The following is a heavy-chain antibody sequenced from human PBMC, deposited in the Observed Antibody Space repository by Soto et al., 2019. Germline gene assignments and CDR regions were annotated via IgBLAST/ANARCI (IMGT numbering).Heavy chain of an antibody. V-gene: IGHV5-51*01. CDR3: ARHATYYDILSGYYFDY. CDR2: IYPGDSDI. Sequence: GESLKISCKGSGYSFTSYKSAWVLQMPGKGLEWVGIIYPGDSDIRYSPSVQGQVTISADKSTSTAYLQWSSLKASDTAMYYCARHATYYDILSGYYFDYWGQGTLVTVSS. J-gene: IGHJ4*02. D-gene: IGHD3-9*01. CDR1: GYSFTSYK.